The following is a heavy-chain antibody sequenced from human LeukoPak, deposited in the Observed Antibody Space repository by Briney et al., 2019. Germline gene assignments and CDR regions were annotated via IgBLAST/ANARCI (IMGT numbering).Heavy chain of an antibody. J-gene: IGHJ4*02. CDR2: ISYDGSNK. CDR1: GFTFSSYG. V-gene: IGHV3-30*03. D-gene: IGHD5-18*01. CDR3: AGDLYSYGDFDY. Sequence: PGRSLRLSCAASGFTFSSYGMHWVRQAPGKGLEWVAVISYDGSNKYYADSVKGRFTISRDNSKNTLYLQMNSLRAEDTAVYYCAGDLYSYGDFDYWGQGTLVTVSS.